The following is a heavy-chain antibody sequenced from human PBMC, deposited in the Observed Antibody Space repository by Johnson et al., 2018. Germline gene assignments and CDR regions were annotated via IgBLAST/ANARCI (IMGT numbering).Heavy chain of an antibody. D-gene: IGHD3-10*01. CDR1: GFTFSSYG. J-gene: IGHJ6*03. Sequence: QVQLVESGGGVVQPGRSLRLSCAASGFTFSSYGMHWVRQAPGKGLAGVAVISYDGSNKYYADSVKGRFTISRDNSKNTLYLQMNSLRAEDTAVYYCAKTARGISYYYYYMDVWGKGTTVTVSS. V-gene: IGHV3-30*18. CDR2: ISYDGSNK. CDR3: AKTARGISYYYYYMDV.